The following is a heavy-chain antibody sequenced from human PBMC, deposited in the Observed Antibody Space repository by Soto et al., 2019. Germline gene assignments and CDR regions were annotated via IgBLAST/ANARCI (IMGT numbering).Heavy chain of an antibody. Sequence: GGSLRLSCAASGFTFSNAXMXXXXQAPGKGLEWVGXIXSKTDGXXTDYAAPVKGRFTISRDDSKNTLYLQMNTLKTEDTAVYYCTTVKGRFGELLYIPLDYYYYYMDVWGKGTTVTVSS. V-gene: IGHV3-15*01. CDR3: TTVKGRFGELLYIPLDYYYYYMDV. CDR2: IXSKTDGXXT. D-gene: IGHD3-10*01. CDR1: GFTFSNAX. J-gene: IGHJ6*03.